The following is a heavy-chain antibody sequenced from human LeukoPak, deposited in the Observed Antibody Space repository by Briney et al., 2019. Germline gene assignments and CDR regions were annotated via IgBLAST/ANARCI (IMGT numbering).Heavy chain of an antibody. CDR1: GYTFTGYY. CDR2: INPNSGGT. Sequence: ASVKVSCKASGYTFTGYYMHWVRQAPGQGLEWMGWINPNSGGTNYAQKFQGRVTMTRDTSISTAYMELSRLRSDDTAVYYCARTQYSSSWYGFDPWGQGTLVTVSS. J-gene: IGHJ5*02. CDR3: ARTQYSSSWYGFDP. D-gene: IGHD6-13*01. V-gene: IGHV1-2*02.